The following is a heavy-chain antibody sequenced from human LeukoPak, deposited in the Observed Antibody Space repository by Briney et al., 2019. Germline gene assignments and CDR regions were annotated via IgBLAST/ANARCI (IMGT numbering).Heavy chain of an antibody. CDR1: GFTFSSYA. J-gene: IGHJ3*02. D-gene: IGHD6-6*01. Sequence: GGSLRLSCAASGFTFSSYAMHWVRQAPGKGLEWVAVISYDGSNKYYADSVKGRFTISRDNSKNTLYLQMNSLRAEDTAVYYCARDFEYSSPSAGRLDAFDIWGQGTMVTVSS. V-gene: IGHV3-30*04. CDR3: ARDFEYSSPSAGRLDAFDI. CDR2: ISYDGSNK.